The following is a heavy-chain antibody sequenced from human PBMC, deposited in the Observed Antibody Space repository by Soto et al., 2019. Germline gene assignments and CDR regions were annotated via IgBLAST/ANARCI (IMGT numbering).Heavy chain of an antibody. CDR2: IYYSGST. CDR1: GGSISSGGYY. J-gene: IGHJ4*02. Sequence: QVQLQESGPGLVKPSQTLSLTCTVSGGSISSGGYYWSWIRQHPGKGLEWIGYIYYSGSTYYNPSLKSRVTISVDTSKNQFSLKLSSVTAADTAVYYCARELYCSSTSCHYYFDYWGQGTLVTVSS. V-gene: IGHV4-31*03. CDR3: ARELYCSSTSCHYYFDY. D-gene: IGHD2-2*01.